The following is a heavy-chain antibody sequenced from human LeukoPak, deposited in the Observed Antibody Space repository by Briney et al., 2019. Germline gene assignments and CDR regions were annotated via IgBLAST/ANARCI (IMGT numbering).Heavy chain of an antibody. D-gene: IGHD5-24*01. CDR2: ITWNSGSV. Sequence: GGSLRLSCAASGFTLSSYWMAWVRQVPGKGLEWVSGITWNSGSVGYADSVKGRFTISRDNAKNSLYLQMNSLRGEDTALYYCAKGAERWLQYIDYWGQGSLVTVSS. CDR3: AKGAERWLQYIDY. V-gene: IGHV3-9*01. CDR1: GFTLSSYW. J-gene: IGHJ4*02.